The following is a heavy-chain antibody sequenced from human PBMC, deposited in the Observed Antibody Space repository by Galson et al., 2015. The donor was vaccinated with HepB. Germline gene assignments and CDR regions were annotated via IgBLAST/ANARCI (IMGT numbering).Heavy chain of an antibody. CDR1: GFTFSSYA. V-gene: IGHV3-30-3*01. CDR3: ARGASMVRGVIITSWGNFDY. CDR2: ISYDGSNK. Sequence: SLRLSCAASGFTFSSYAMHWVRQAPGKGLEWVAVISYDGSNKYYADSVKGRFTISRDNSKNTLYLQMNSLRAEDTAVYYCARGASMVRGVIITSWGNFDYWGQGTLVTVSS. D-gene: IGHD3-10*01. J-gene: IGHJ4*02.